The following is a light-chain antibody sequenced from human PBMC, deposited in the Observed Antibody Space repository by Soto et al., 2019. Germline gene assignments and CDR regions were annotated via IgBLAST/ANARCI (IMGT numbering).Light chain of an antibody. CDR2: AAS. CDR1: QSISSY. Sequence: DIQMTQSPSSLSASVGDGVTITCRASQSISSYVSWYQQKPGKAPKLLIYAASRLESGVPSRFSGSRSGTDFTLTISSLQPEDFATYYCQPSYSRMTFGQGTKVDIK. J-gene: IGKJ1*01. CDR3: QPSYSRMT. V-gene: IGKV1-39*01.